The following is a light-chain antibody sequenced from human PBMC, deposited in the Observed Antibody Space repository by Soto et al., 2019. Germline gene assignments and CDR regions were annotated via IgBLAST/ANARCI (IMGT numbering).Light chain of an antibody. Sequence: DIQMTQSPSTLPASVGDRVTITFRASQSISNWLAWYQQKPGKAPKLLIYDASSLESGVPSRFSGSGSGTEFTLTISSLQPDDFATYYCQHNNGYSWTFGQGTKV. CDR1: QSISNW. CDR3: QHNNGYSWT. J-gene: IGKJ1*01. CDR2: DAS. V-gene: IGKV1-5*01.